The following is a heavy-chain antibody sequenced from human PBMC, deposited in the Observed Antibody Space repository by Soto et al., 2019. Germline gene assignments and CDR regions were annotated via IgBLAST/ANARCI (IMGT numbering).Heavy chain of an antibody. Sequence: GASVKVSCKASGYTFTGYYMHWVRQAPGQGLEWMGWINPNSGGTNYAQKFQGRVTMTRDTSISTAYMELSRLRSDDTAVYYCARDLVVTPYYFDYWGQGTLVTVSS. CDR1: GYTFTGYY. D-gene: IGHD2-15*01. CDR2: INPNSGGT. J-gene: IGHJ4*02. CDR3: ARDLVVTPYYFDY. V-gene: IGHV1-2*02.